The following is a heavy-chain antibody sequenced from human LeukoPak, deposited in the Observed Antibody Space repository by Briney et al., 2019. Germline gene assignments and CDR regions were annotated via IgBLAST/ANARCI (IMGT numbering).Heavy chain of an antibody. V-gene: IGHV3-23*01. CDR1: GFTFSNYA. CDR2: ISDTGSST. D-gene: IGHD3-3*01. CDR3: AKRRFWSAPEASYFDY. Sequence: GGSLRLSCAASGFTFSNYAMSWVRQAPGKGLEWVSTISDTGSSTYYADSVKGRFTISRDNSENILYLHVNSLRAEDTAVYYCAKRRFWSAPEASYFDYWGQGTLVTVSS. J-gene: IGHJ4*02.